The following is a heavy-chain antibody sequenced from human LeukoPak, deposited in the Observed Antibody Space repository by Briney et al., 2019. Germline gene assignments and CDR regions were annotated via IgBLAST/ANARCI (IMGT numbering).Heavy chain of an antibody. Sequence: GGSLRLSCAASGFTFSSYSMNWVRQAPGKGLEWVSSISSSSSYIYYADSVKGRFTISRDNAKNSLYLQMNSLRAEDTAVYYCARGGYRSGCFDYWGQGTLVTVSS. D-gene: IGHD6-19*01. CDR3: ARGGYRSGCFDY. CDR2: ISSSSSYI. V-gene: IGHV3-21*01. J-gene: IGHJ4*02. CDR1: GFTFSSYS.